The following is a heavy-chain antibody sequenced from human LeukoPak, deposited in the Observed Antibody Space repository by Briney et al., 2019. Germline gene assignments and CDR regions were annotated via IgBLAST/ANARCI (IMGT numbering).Heavy chain of an antibody. D-gene: IGHD2-21*01. CDR3: ARDSIVVGAGGAFDI. V-gene: IGHV4-39*07. CDR1: GGSISSSSYY. J-gene: IGHJ3*02. CDR2: IYYSGST. Sequence: SETLSLTCTVSGGSISSSSYYWGWIRQPPGKGLEWIGSIYYSGSTYYNPSLKSRVTISVDTSKNQFSLKLSSVTAADTAVYYCARDSIVVGAGGAFDIWGQGTMVTVSS.